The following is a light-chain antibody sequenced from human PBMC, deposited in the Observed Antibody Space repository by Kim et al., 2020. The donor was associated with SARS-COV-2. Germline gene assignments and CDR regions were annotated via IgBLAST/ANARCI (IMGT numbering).Light chain of an antibody. Sequence: QTAKLTCTGNNNNVGNQGAAWLQQHQGHPPKLLSYRSNNRPSGISERFSASRSGDTASLTITGLQPEDETDYYCSAWDSSLNVWVFGGGTQLTVL. CDR2: RSN. CDR3: SAWDSSLNVWV. CDR1: NNNVGNQG. J-gene: IGLJ3*02. V-gene: IGLV10-54*04.